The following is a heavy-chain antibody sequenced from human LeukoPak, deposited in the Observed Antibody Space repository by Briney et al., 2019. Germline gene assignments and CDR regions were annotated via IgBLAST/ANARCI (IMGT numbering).Heavy chain of an antibody. J-gene: IGHJ4*02. V-gene: IGHV3-11*01. Sequence: GGSLRLSCAASGFSLSDYFMSWIRQAPGKGLEWVSFISSSGNTIYYADSVKGRFTISRDNAKNSLYLQMSSLRAEDTAVYYCATERTGCSSTSCYWDYWGQGTLVTVSS. CDR3: ATERTGCSSTSCYWDY. CDR1: GFSLSDYF. D-gene: IGHD2-2*01. CDR2: ISSSGNTI.